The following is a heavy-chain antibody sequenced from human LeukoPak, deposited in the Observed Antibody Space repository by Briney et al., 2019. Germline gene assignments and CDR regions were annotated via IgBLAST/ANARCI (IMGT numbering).Heavy chain of an antibody. CDR1: GYTFTSYG. Sequence: ASVRVSCKTSGYTFTSYGISWVRQAPGQGLEWMGWISAYNGNTNYVQEFRGRVAMTTDTSTSTVYMDLRSLRSDDTAVYYCARDIATVQHQDWGQGTLVTVSS. J-gene: IGHJ4*02. D-gene: IGHD1-1*01. CDR2: ISAYNGNT. V-gene: IGHV1-18*01. CDR3: ARDIATVQHQD.